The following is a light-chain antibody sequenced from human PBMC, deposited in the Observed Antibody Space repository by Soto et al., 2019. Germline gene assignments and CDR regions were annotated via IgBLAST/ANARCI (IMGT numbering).Light chain of an antibody. V-gene: IGKV3-15*01. J-gene: IGKJ2*01. CDR3: QQFSTWPYT. Sequence: EIVMTQSPATLSVSPGDRATLSCRASQDVSKNLAWYQQRPGQAPRLLVYGASTRATGIPARLSGSGSGTEFTLTISSLQSEDFAVYYCQQFSTWPYTFGQGTKLEIK. CDR1: QDVSKN. CDR2: GAS.